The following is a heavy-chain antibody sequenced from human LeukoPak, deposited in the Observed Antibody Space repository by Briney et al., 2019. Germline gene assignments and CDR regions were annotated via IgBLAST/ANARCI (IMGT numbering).Heavy chain of an antibody. V-gene: IGHV3-23*01. Sequence: PGGSLRLSCAASGFTFSNYAMSWVRQAPAGVLEWVSSLRGDGETFYADSVKGRFTISRDNSKNTLYLQMNSLRAEDTAVYYCGRLRWPRGAFDIWGQGTMVTVSS. CDR2: LRGDGET. D-gene: IGHD4-23*01. CDR3: GRLRWPRGAFDI. J-gene: IGHJ3*02. CDR1: GFTFSNYA.